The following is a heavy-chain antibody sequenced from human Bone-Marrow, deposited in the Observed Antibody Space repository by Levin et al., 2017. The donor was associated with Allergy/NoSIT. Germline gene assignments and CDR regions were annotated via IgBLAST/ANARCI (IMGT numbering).Heavy chain of an antibody. CDR1: GFTFSNYA. Sequence: PGGSLRLSCAASGFTFSNYAMSWVRQAPGKGLEWVSAISGSAGSTDYADSVKGRFTISRDNSKNTLHLQMNSLRAEDTAVYYCAKVGGINLVRGANFDYWGQGTLVTVA. CDR2: ISGSAGST. D-gene: IGHD3-10*01. J-gene: IGHJ4*02. CDR3: AKVGGINLVRGANFDY. V-gene: IGHV3-23*01.